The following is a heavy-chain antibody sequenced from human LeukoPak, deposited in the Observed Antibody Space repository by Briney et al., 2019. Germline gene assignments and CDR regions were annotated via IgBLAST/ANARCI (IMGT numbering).Heavy chain of an antibody. CDR1: GCTVSSNY. CDR2: IYSGGST. J-gene: IGHJ3*02. V-gene: IGHV3-53*01. Sequence: GGTLRLSCAASGCTVSSNYMSWVRQAPGKGLEWVSVIYSGGSTYYADSVKGRFTISRDNSKNTLYLQMNSLRAEDTAVYYCATQGINAFDIWGQGTMVTASS. D-gene: IGHD5-24*01. CDR3: ATQGINAFDI.